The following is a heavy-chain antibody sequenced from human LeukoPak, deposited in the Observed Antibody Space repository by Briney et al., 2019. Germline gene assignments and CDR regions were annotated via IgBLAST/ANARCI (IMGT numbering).Heavy chain of an antibody. CDR1: GFTFAGYA. Sequence: PGGSLRLSCAASGFTFAGYAVTWVRQGPGKGLEWVSTISGSGSSTYCADSVKGRFTISRDNSKNTLYLQMNSLRAEDTAVYYCAKEEGSSRSHHPWDPFDIWGQGTMVTVSS. CDR2: ISGSGSST. D-gene: IGHD3-10*01. J-gene: IGHJ3*02. V-gene: IGHV3-23*01. CDR3: AKEEGSSRSHHPWDPFDI.